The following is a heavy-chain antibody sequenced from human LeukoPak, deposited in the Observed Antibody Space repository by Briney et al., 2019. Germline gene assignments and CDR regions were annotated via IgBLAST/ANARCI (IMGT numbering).Heavy chain of an antibody. CDR3: ARLVTTIHDAFDI. V-gene: IGHV4-34*01. D-gene: IGHD2-21*02. CDR1: GGSFSGYY. J-gene: IGHJ3*02. Sequence: SETLSLTCAVYGGSFSGYYWSWIRQPPGKGLEWIGEINHSGSTNYNPSLKSRVTILVDTSKNQFSLKLSSVTAADTAVYYCARLVTTIHDAFDIWAKGQWSPSLQ. CDR2: INHSGST.